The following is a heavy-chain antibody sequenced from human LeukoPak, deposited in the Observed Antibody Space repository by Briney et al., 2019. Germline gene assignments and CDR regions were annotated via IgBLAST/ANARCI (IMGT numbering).Heavy chain of an antibody. V-gene: IGHV1-8*01. CDR3: ARDHGDYGWFDP. J-gene: IGHJ5*02. D-gene: IGHD4-17*01. CDR1: GYTFTSYD. Sequence: ASVKVSCKASGYTFTSYDINWVRQATGQGLEWMGWMNPNSGNTGYAQKFQGRVTITADKSTSTAYMELSSLRSEDTAVYYCARDHGDYGWFDPWGQGTLVTVSS. CDR2: MNPNSGNT.